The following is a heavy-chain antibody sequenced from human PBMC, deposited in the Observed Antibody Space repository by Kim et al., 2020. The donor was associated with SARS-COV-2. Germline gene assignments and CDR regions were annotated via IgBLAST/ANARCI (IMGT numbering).Heavy chain of an antibody. D-gene: IGHD3-3*01. CDR1: GASIRSDY. CDR2: IYYTGSA. J-gene: IGHJ4*02. V-gene: IGHV4-59*13. CDR3: AKYYGGVDS. Sequence: SETLSLTCTVSGASIRSDYWSWIRQPPGKGLEWIGYIYYTGSANYNPSLKSRVTMSVDMSKNQLSLKLSSVTAADTAVYYCAKYYGGVDSWGQGTLVTVSS.